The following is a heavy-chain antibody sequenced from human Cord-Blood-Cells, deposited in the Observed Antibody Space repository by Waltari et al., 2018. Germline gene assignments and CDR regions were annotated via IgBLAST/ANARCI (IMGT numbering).Heavy chain of an antibody. CDR3: AKGHCSSTSCRNFDY. CDR2: ISGRAGST. J-gene: IGHJ4*02. CDR1: GFTFSSYA. D-gene: IGHD2-2*01. Sequence: EVQLLESGGGLVQPGGSLRLSCAASGFTFSSYAMSWVRQAPGKGLEWGSAISGRAGSTYYADSVKGRFTISRDNSKTTLYLQMNSLSAEDTAVYYCAKGHCSSTSCRNFDYWGQGTLVTVSS. V-gene: IGHV3-23*01.